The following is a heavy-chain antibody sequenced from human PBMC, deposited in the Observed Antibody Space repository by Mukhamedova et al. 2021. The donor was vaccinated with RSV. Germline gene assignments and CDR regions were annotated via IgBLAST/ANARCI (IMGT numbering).Heavy chain of an antibody. D-gene: IGHD3-10*01. V-gene: IGHV4-59*01. CDR3: AREIRKGAYYYGSGSYYTYFDY. Sequence: GTNYNPSLKSRVTISVDTSKNQFSLKLSSVTAADTDVYYCAREIRKGAYYYGSGSYYTYFDYWCQGTLVTVSS. CDR2: GT. J-gene: IGHJ4*02.